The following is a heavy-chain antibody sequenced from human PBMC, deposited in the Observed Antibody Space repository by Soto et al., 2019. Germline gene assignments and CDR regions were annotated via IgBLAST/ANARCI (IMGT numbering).Heavy chain of an antibody. CDR3: ARTRYSVYATPFDY. CDR2: IYHSGST. D-gene: IGHD5-12*01. Sequence: QLQLQESGSGLVKPSQTLSLTCAVSGGSISSGGYSWSWIRQPPGKGLEWIGYIYHSGSTYYNPSLKSRVTISVDRSKNQFSLKLSSVTAADTAVYYCARTRYSVYATPFDYWGQGTLVTVSS. J-gene: IGHJ4*02. V-gene: IGHV4-30-2*01. CDR1: GGSISSGGYS.